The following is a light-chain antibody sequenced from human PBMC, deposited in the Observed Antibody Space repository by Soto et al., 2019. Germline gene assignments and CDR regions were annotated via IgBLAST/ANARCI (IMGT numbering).Light chain of an antibody. CDR2: GAS. V-gene: IGKV1-27*01. CDR1: QAISNY. Sequence: DIQMTQSPSSLPASVGDRVTITCRASQAISNYLAWYQQRPGKVPKLLIYGASTLQSGVPSRFSGSGSETDFTLTISSLQPEDVATYYCQKYNSAPWTFGQGTKVEIK. J-gene: IGKJ1*01. CDR3: QKYNSAPWT.